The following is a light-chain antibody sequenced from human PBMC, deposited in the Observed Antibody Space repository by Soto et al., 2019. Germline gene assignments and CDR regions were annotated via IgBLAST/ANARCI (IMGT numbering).Light chain of an antibody. V-gene: IGLV1-44*01. J-gene: IGLJ2*01. CDR3: AAWDDSLNGHVL. Sequence: QSVLTQLPSTSGTPGQRITIPCSGGTSNIGSNTVNWYLQLPGTAPKLLIYGNNQRPSGVPDRFSGSKSGTSASLAISGLQSEDEADYYCAAWDDSLNGHVLFGGGTKLTVL. CDR1: TSNIGSNT. CDR2: GNN.